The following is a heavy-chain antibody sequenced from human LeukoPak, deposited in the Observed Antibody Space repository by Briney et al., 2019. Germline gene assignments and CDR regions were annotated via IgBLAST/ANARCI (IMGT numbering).Heavy chain of an antibody. J-gene: IGHJ4*02. Sequence: GGSLRLSCAASGFTFSSYAMNWVRQAPGKGLEWVSHISGSGISTYYADSVKGRFTFSRDNSKNTLYLQMNSLRAEDTAVYYCAKDVYDFWSGYYNSYDYWGQGTLVTVSS. CDR1: GFTFSSYA. CDR2: ISGSGIST. D-gene: IGHD3-3*01. V-gene: IGHV3-23*01. CDR3: AKDVYDFWSGYYNSYDY.